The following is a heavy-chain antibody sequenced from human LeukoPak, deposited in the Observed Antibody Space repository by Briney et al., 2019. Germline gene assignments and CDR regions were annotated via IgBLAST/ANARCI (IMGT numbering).Heavy chain of an antibody. CDR3: ATSGWYLLPGIY. Sequence: SETLSLTCTVSGGSISSTNYYWGWIRQPPGKGLEWIGSIYYSGSTYYNPSLKSRVTISVDTSKNQFSLKLSSVTAADTAVFYCATSGWYLLPGIYWGQGTLVIVSS. J-gene: IGHJ4*02. D-gene: IGHD6-19*01. V-gene: IGHV4-39*01. CDR2: IYYSGST. CDR1: GGSISSTNYY.